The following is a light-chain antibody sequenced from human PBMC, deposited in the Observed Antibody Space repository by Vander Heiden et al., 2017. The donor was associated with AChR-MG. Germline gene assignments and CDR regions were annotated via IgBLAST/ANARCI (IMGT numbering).Light chain of an antibody. J-gene: IGLJ2*01. Sequence: SYVLTPPPPVSVAPGPTAMISSGRNNIGSKSVHWYQQKPGQAPVLVVYDDSDRPSGIPERFSCSNSGNTDTLTISRVEAGDEADYDCQVWDSSSDHPGVFGGGTKLTVL. CDR2: DDS. CDR1: NIGSKS. V-gene: IGLV3-21*02. CDR3: QVWDSSSDHPGV.